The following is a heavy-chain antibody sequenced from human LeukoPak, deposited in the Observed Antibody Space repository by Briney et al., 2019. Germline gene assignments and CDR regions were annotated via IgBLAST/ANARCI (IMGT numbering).Heavy chain of an antibody. J-gene: IGHJ4*02. CDR2: ISGSGSST. CDR3: AKGAYSTTWTFDY. CDR1: GFTFSSYA. Sequence: GGSLRLSCAASGFTFSSYAMSWVRQAPGKGLEWVSTISGSGSSTYYADSVKGRFTISRDNSKNTLYLQMNSLRAEDTAVYYCAKGAYSTTWTFDYWGQGTLVTVSS. D-gene: IGHD2/OR15-2a*01. V-gene: IGHV3-23*01.